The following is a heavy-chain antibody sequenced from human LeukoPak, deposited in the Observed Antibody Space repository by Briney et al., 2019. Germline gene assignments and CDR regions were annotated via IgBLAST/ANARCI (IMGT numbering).Heavy chain of an antibody. CDR1: VFTFSSYS. CDR3: AREADYYDSSGYYSADYFDY. Sequence: GRCLRLSCAASVFTFSSYSMHWVRQAPGKGLEWVAVISYNGSNKYYADSVKGRFTISRDNSKNTLYLQMNSLRAEDTAVYYCAREADYYDSSGYYSADYFDYWGQGTLVTVSS. D-gene: IGHD3-22*01. J-gene: IGHJ4*02. V-gene: IGHV3-30-3*01. CDR2: ISYNGSNK.